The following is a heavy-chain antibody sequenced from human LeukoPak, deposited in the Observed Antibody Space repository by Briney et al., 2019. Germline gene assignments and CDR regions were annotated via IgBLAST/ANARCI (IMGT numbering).Heavy chain of an antibody. J-gene: IGHJ5*02. CDR1: GFTFSNYW. Sequence: GGSLRLSCAVSGFTFSNYWMSWVRQAPGKGLEWVASIKQDGSGTYYVDSVKGRFTISRDNAKNSLYLQMNSLRAEDTAVYYCAKAGNYYDSSGHLTWGQGTLVTVSS. V-gene: IGHV3-7*03. D-gene: IGHD3-22*01. CDR3: AKAGNYYDSSGHLT. CDR2: IKQDGSGT.